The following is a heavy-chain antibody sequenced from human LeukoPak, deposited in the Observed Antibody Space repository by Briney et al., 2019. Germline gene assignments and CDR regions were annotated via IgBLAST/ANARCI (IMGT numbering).Heavy chain of an antibody. D-gene: IGHD3-22*01. Sequence: PSETLPLTCTVSGGSISSHYWSWIRQPPGKGLEWIGHIYYSGSTNYNPSLKSRVTISVDTSKNQFSLKLSSVTAADTAVYYCARGPQAGDSSGYYIGYDYYYYMDVWGKGTTVTVSS. CDR2: IYYSGST. CDR3: ARGPQAGDSSGYYIGYDYYYYMDV. J-gene: IGHJ6*03. V-gene: IGHV4-59*11. CDR1: GGSISSHY.